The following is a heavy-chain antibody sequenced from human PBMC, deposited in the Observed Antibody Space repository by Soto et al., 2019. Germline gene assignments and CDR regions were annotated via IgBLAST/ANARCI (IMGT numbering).Heavy chain of an antibody. CDR3: VSATVVAATVDF. J-gene: IGHJ4*02. CDR2: ISSGRSNI. V-gene: IGHV3-21*01. D-gene: IGHD2-15*01. Sequence: EVPLVESGGGLVKPGGSLTLSCAASGFAFRSYNMNWVRQAPGKGLEWVASISSGRSNIYYADSVKGRFTISRDNAKNSLFLQMDSLRAEDSVVYNGVSATVVAATVDFWGQGNLVSVSS. CDR1: GFAFRSYN.